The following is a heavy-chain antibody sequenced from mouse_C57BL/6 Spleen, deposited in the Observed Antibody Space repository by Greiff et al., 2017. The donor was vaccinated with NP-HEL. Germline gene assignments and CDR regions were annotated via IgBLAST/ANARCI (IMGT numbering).Heavy chain of an antibody. CDR1: GYTFTSYW. V-gene: IGHV1-69*01. Sequence: QVQLQQPGAELVMPGASVKLSCKASGYTFTSYWMHWVKQRPGQGLEWIGEIDPSDSYTNYNQKFKGKSTLTVDKSSSTAYMQLSSLTSEDSAVFYCARGGYYVFDYWGQGTTLTVSS. D-gene: IGHD2-3*01. J-gene: IGHJ2*01. CDR2: IDPSDSYT. CDR3: ARGGYYVFDY.